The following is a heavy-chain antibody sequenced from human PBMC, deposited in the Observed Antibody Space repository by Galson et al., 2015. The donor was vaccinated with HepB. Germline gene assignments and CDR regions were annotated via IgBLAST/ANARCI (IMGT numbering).Heavy chain of an antibody. J-gene: IGHJ5*02. CDR1: GFTFSNFA. Sequence: LRLSCAASGFTFSNFAMSWVRQAPGKGLECVSVVSGSGDSTYYADSVKGRFTISRDSFKNTLYLQMNSLRVEDTALYYCAKDTPSTYSDSSGYYGWFDPWGQGTLVTVSS. D-gene: IGHD3-22*01. V-gene: IGHV3-23*01. CDR3: AKDTPSTYSDSSGYYGWFDP. CDR2: VSGSGDST.